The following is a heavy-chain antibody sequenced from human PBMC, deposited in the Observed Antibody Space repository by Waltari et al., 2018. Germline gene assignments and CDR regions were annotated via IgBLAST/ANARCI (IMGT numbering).Heavy chain of an antibody. D-gene: IGHD5-18*01. CDR1: GGTFSSYA. V-gene: IGHV1-69*05. CDR3: ARESGNSYGQYYFDY. Sequence: QVQLVQSGAEVKKPGSSVKVSCKASGGTFSSYAISWGRQAPGQGLEWMGGIIPIFGTANYAQKFQGRVTITTDESTSTAYMELSSLRSEDTAVYYCARESGNSYGQYYFDYWGQGTLVTVSS. J-gene: IGHJ4*02. CDR2: IIPIFGTA.